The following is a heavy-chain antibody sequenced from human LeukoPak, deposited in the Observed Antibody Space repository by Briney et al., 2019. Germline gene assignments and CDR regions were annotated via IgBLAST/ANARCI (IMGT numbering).Heavy chain of an antibody. J-gene: IGHJ4*02. CDR1: GLPFSIYE. Sequence: PGGSLRLSCAVSGLPFSIYEMNWVRQAPGKGLEWVSNIGSSGAAIYYADSVRGRFTISRDNAKNSLYLQMNSLRAEDTPVYYCALLAVASDFDYWGQGALVTVSS. V-gene: IGHV3-48*03. CDR3: ALLAVASDFDY. D-gene: IGHD6-19*01. CDR2: IGSSGAAI.